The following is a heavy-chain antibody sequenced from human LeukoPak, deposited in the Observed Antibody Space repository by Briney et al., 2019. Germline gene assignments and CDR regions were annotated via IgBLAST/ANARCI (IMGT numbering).Heavy chain of an antibody. V-gene: IGHV1-18*01. CDR2: ISAYNGNT. J-gene: IGHJ6*03. CDR3: ARKVGAATLAGDYYYYMDV. D-gene: IGHD2-15*01. Sequence: ASVKVSCKASGYTFTSYDINWVRQATGQGLEWMGWISAYNGNTNYAQKLQGRVTMTTDTSTSTAYMELRSLRSDDTAVYYCARKVGAATLAGDYYYYMDVWGKGTTVTISS. CDR1: GYTFTSYD.